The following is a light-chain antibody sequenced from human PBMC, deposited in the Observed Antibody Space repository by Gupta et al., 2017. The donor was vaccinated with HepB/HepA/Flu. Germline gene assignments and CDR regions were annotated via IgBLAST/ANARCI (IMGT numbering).Light chain of an antibody. J-gene: IGLJ1*01. Sequence: QSALTQPASVSGSPGPPITISCTGTSSDVGICNYVSWYQQHPGKAPKLLIYDVTNRPSGVSDRFSGSKSGNTASLTISGLQAEDEADYYCSSCTTRNTYFFGTGTKVTVL. CDR2: DVT. CDR1: SSDVGICNY. CDR3: SSCTTRNTYF. V-gene: IGLV2-14*03.